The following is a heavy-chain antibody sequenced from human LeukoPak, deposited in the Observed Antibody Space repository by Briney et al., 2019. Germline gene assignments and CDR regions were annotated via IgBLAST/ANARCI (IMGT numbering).Heavy chain of an antibody. J-gene: IGHJ6*03. V-gene: IGHV4-61*02. D-gene: IGHD3-16*02. CDR1: GGSISSGNYY. Sequence: ASQTLSLTCTVSGGSISSGNYYWSWIRQPAGKGLEWIGRIYTSGSTNYNPSLKSRVTISVDTSKNQFSLKLNSVTAADTAVYYCARYRSYMDVWGKGTTVTVSS. CDR3: ARYRSYMDV. CDR2: IYTSGST.